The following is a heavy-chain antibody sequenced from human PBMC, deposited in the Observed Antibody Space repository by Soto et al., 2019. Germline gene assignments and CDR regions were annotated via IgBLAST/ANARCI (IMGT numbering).Heavy chain of an antibody. J-gene: IGHJ4*02. D-gene: IGHD3-10*01. CDR1: GDSVSNKGAA. Sequence: SQTLSLTCAISGDSVSNKGAAWNWIRHSPSRGLEWLGRTYYRKSKWLYDYAVSVRSRITINPDTSKNQFSLHLTSVTPEDTSVYFCARDPSGFNSEFDSWGQGTVVTVSS. V-gene: IGHV6-1*01. CDR2: TYYRKSKWLY. CDR3: ARDPSGFNSEFDS.